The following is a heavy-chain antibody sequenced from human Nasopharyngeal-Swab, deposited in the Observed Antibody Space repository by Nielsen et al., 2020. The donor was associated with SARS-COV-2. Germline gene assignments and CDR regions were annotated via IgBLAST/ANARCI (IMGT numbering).Heavy chain of an antibody. Sequence: GSLRLSCAASGFTFSSYWMHWVRQAPGKGLVWVSRINSDGSSTSYADSVKGRFTISRDNAKNTLYLQMNSLRAEDTAVYYCAREFSKDYSNYYYGMDVWGQGTTVTVSS. CDR3: AREFSKDYSNYYYGMDV. V-gene: IGHV3-74*01. CDR2: INSDGSST. D-gene: IGHD4-11*01. CDR1: GFTFSSYW. J-gene: IGHJ6*02.